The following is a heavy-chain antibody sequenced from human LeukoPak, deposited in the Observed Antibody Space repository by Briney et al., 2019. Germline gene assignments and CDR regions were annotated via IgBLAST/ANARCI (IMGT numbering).Heavy chain of an antibody. V-gene: IGHV4-61*01. CDR1: GGSVSSGSYY. D-gene: IGHD2-2*01. Sequence: PSETLSLTCTVSGGSVSSGSYYWSWIRQPPGKGLEWIGYIHYSGSTNYNPSLESRVTISVDTSKNQFSLKLNSVTAAGTAVYYCARDKGYCSSTSCYGLDYWGQGTLVTVSS. CDR2: IHYSGST. CDR3: ARDKGYCSSTSCYGLDY. J-gene: IGHJ4*02.